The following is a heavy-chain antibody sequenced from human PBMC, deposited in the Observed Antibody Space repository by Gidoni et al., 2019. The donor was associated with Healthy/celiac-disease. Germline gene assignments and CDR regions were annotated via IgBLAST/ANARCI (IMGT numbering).Heavy chain of an antibody. Sequence: QVQLQASGPGLVKPSETLSLTCTVSGYSISSGYYCGWIRQPPGKGLEWIGSIYHSGSTYYNPSLKSRVTISVDTSKNQFSLKLSSVTAADTAVYYCARVPTGAFDIWGQGTMVTVSS. CDR2: IYHSGST. V-gene: IGHV4-38-2*02. D-gene: IGHD4-4*01. J-gene: IGHJ3*02. CDR3: ARVPTGAFDI. CDR1: GYSISSGYY.